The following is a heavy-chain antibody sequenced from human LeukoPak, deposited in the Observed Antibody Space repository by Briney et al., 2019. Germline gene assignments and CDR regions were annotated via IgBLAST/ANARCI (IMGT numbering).Heavy chain of an antibody. CDR2: INPSGGST. J-gene: IGHJ3*02. CDR3: ARMKTYYYDSSTSSPPPYAFDI. V-gene: IGHV1-46*01. CDR1: GYTFTSYY. Sequence: GASVKVSCKASGYTFTSYYMHSVRQAPGQGLEWMGIINPSGGSTSYAQKFQGRVTMTRDTSRSTVYMELSSLRSEDTAVYSGARMKTYYYDSSTSSPPPYAFDIWGQGTMVTVSS. D-gene: IGHD3-22*01.